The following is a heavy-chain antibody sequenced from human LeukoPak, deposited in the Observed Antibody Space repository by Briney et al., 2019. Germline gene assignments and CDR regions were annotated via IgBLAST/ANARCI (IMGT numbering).Heavy chain of an antibody. CDR3: ANLGCGILTCSNRNYYVVV. CDR1: GFTFSSYG. Sequence: PGGSLRLSCAASGFTFSSYGMHWVRQAPGKGLEWVAFIRYDGSNKYYADSVKGRFTISRDNSTNTLYLQMNSLRAEDTAVYYCANLGCGILTCSNRNYYVVVWRGGTAVSLPS. CDR2: IRYDGSNK. J-gene: IGHJ6*03. V-gene: IGHV3-30*02. D-gene: IGHD3-9*01.